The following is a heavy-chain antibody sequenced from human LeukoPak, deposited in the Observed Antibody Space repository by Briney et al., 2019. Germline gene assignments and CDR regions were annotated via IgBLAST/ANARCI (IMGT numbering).Heavy chain of an antibody. CDR1: GGTFSSYA. Sequence: VASVKVSCKASGGTFSSYAIRWVRQAPGQGLELMGGIIPIFGTANYVQKFQGRVTITADESTSTAYMELSSLRSEDTAVYDCGGGYYGSGRPNHYYYYYMDVWGKGTTVTVSS. CDR3: GGGYYGSGRPNHYYYYYMDV. D-gene: IGHD3-10*01. V-gene: IGHV1-69*13. J-gene: IGHJ6*03. CDR2: IIPIFGTA.